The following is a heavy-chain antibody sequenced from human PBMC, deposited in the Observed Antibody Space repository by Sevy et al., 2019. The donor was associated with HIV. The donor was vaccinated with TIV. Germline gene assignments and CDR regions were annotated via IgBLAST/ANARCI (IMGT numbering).Heavy chain of an antibody. D-gene: IGHD3-9*01. CDR2: IIPILGTT. CDR1: GGSFSFNG. J-gene: IGHJ6*02. V-gene: IGHV1-69*13. Sequence: ASVKVSCKASGGSFSFNGISWVRQAPGQGLEWMAGIIPILGTTKYAQKVQDRVTIPADESTSIVYMELTSLRSEDTAVYYCARGGRDDIWTHDGMDVWGQGTTVTVSS. CDR3: ARGGRDDIWTHDGMDV.